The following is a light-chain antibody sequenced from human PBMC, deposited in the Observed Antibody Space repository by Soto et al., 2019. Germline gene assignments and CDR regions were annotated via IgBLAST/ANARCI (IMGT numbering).Light chain of an antibody. CDR3: AAWDDSLNGVV. J-gene: IGLJ2*01. Sequence: QSVLTQSPSASGTPGQRVTISCSGSSSNIARNSVNWYQQLPGTAPKLLIYDNNQRPSGVPDRFSGSKSGTSASPAISGLQSEDEADYYCAAWDDSLNGVVFGGGTQLTVL. CDR1: SSNIARNS. CDR2: DNN. V-gene: IGLV1-44*01.